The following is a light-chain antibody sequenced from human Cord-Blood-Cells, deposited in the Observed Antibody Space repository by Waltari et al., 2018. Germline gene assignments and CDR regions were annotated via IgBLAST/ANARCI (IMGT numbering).Light chain of an antibody. CDR2: GKN. CDR1: SLRRYH. CDR3: NARDSSGNHV. V-gene: IGLV3-19*01. Sequence: SYELTQDPAVSVALGQTVRITCQGDSLRRYHASWYQQKLGQVPARATQGKNNRPSGIPERFSGSSSGDTAAFTITGAQAEDEADYCCNARDSSGNHVFGTGTKLAVL. J-gene: IGLJ1*01.